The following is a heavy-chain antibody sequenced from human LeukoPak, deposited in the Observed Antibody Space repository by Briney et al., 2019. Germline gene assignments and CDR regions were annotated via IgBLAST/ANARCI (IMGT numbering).Heavy chain of an antibody. V-gene: IGHV3-23*01. CDR3: AKDREYCSSTSCYGSYYFDY. D-gene: IGHD2-2*01. Sequence: PGGSLRLSCAASGFSCSTRGMSWVRQAPGKGLEWVSAISGSGGSTYYADSVKGRFTISRDNSKNTLYLQMNSLRAEDTAVYYCAKDREYCSSTSCYGSYYFDYWGQGTLVTVSS. CDR1: GFSCSTRG. CDR2: ISGSGGST. J-gene: IGHJ4*02.